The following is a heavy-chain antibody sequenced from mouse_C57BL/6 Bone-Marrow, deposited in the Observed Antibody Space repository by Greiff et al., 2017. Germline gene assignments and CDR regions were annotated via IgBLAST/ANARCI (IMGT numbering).Heavy chain of an antibody. CDR3: ARHGPHAMDY. V-gene: IGHV5-12*01. Sequence: EVQLVESGGGLVQPGGSLKLSCAASGFTFSDYYMYWVRQTPEKRLEWVAYISNGGGSTYYPDTVKGRFTISRDNAKNNLYLQMSRLKSEDTAMFYCARHGPHAMDYWGQGTSVTVSS. CDR1: GFTFSDYY. CDR2: ISNGGGST. J-gene: IGHJ4*01.